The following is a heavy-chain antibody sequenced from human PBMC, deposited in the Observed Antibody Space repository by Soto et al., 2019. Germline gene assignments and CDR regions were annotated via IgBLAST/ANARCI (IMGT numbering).Heavy chain of an antibody. CDR2: ISAHNGNT. Sequence: QVQLVQSGAEVKKPGASVNVSCKASGYTFTTYGISWVRQAPGQGLEWLGWISAHNGNTNYAQKLQGRVTMTTDTFTSTAYMELRSLRSDDTAVYYWARDESPSGDCYDAFDIWGQGTMVTVSS. V-gene: IGHV1-18*01. CDR3: ARDESPSGDCYDAFDI. CDR1: GYTFTTYG. J-gene: IGHJ3*02. D-gene: IGHD2-21*02.